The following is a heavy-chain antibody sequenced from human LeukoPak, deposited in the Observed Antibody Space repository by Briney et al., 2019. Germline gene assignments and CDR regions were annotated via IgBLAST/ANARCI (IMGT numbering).Heavy chain of an antibody. J-gene: IGHJ5*02. CDR3: ARDSSSSVGVWFDP. V-gene: IGHV1-2*02. CDR2: INPNSGGT. CDR1: GYTFTSYY. Sequence: GASVKVSCKASGYTFTSYYMHWVRQAPGQGLEWMGWINPNSGGTNYAQKFQGRVTMTRDTSISTAYMELSRLRSDDTAVYYCARDSSSSVGVWFDPWGQGTLVTVSS. D-gene: IGHD6-6*01.